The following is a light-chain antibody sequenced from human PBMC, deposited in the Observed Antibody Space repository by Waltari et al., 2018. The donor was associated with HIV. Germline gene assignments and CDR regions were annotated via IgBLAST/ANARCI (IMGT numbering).Light chain of an antibody. CDR1: QTTLYSANNKSY. CDR3: HQYYSSPHT. Sequence: DIVMTQSPYSLTVSLGERATINCESSQTTLYSANNKSYVAWYQEKPGQPPKLLIYWASARESGVPDLFSGSGSGTHFTLSISSLQAEDVGIYYCHQYYSSPHTFGQGTNLEI. V-gene: IGKV4-1*01. CDR2: WAS. J-gene: IGKJ2*01.